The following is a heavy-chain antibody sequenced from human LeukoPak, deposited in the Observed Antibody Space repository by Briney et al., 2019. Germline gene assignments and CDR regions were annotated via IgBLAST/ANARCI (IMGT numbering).Heavy chain of an antibody. CDR2: ISSSSSYI. CDR1: GFTFSSYS. D-gene: IGHD2-2*01. J-gene: IGHJ6*03. CDR3: AREVVVPAAIFYHYYYYMGV. V-gene: IGHV3-21*01. Sequence: PGGSLRLSCAASGFTFSSYSMNWVRQAPGKGLEWVSSISSSSSYIYYADSVKGRFTISRDNAKNSLYLQMNSLRAEDTAVYYCAREVVVPAAIFYHYYYYMGVWGKGTTVTISS.